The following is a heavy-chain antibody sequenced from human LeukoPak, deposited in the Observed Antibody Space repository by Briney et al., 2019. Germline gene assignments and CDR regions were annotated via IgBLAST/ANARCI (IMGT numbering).Heavy chain of an antibody. CDR2: INPNSGGT. CDR3: ASQQQWLVLEGGIGDDY. Sequence: ASVKVSCTASGYTFTGYYMHWVRQAPGQGLEWMGWINPNSGGTNYAQKFQGRVTMTRDTSISTAYMELSRLRSDDTAVYYCASQQQWLVLEGGIGDDYWGQGTLVTVSS. CDR1: GYTFTGYY. D-gene: IGHD6-19*01. J-gene: IGHJ4*02. V-gene: IGHV1-2*02.